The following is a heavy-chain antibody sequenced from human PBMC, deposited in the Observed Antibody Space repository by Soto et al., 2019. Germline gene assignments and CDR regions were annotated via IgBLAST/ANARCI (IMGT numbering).Heavy chain of an antibody. CDR3: AKDLRRVIAAAGTYFDY. CDR2: ISYDGSNK. CDR1: GFTFSSYG. Sequence: QVQLVESGGGVVQPGRSLRLSCAASGFTFSSYGMHWVRQAPGKGLEWVAVISYDGSNKYYADSVKGRFTISRDNSKNTLYLQRNSLRAEDTAVYYCAKDLRRVIAAAGTYFDYWGQGTLVTVSS. J-gene: IGHJ4*02. D-gene: IGHD6-13*01. V-gene: IGHV3-30*18.